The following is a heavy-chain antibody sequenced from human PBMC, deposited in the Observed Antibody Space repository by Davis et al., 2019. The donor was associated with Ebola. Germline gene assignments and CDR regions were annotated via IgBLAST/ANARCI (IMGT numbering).Heavy chain of an antibody. CDR2: IIPIFGTA. CDR1: GGTFSSYA. Sequence: SVKVSCKASGGTFSSYAISWVRQAPGQGLEWMGGIIPIFGTANYAQKFQGRVTITADESTSTAYMELSSLRAEDTAVYYCARDDSSGYYPNWYFDLWGRGTLVTVSS. CDR3: ARDDSSGYYPNWYFDL. V-gene: IGHV1-69*13. J-gene: IGHJ2*01. D-gene: IGHD3-22*01.